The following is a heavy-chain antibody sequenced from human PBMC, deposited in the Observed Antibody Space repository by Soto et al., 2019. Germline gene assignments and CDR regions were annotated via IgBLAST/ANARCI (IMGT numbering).Heavy chain of an antibody. V-gene: IGHV3-21*01. CDR3: ARDRARYYDYVWVSYRMTGWFDP. Sequence: EVQLVESGGGLVKPGGSLRLSCAASGFTFSSYSMNWVRQAPGKGLEWVSSISSSSSYIYYADSVKGRFTISRDNAKNSLDLQMNSLRDEDTAVYYCARDRARYYDYVWVSYRMTGWFDPWGQGTLVTVSS. CDR1: GFTFSSYS. J-gene: IGHJ5*02. CDR2: ISSSSSYI. D-gene: IGHD3-16*02.